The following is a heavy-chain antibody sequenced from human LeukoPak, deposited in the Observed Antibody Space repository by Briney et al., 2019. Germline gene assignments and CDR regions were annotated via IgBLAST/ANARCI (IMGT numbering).Heavy chain of an antibody. J-gene: IGHJ3*02. CDR1: GGSISSYY. CDR3: ARDPRRVCSGTSCYNHDAFDI. Sequence: SETLSLTCTVSGGSISSYYWSWIRQPPGKGLEWIGYIYYSGSTNYNPSLKSRVTISVDRSKNQFSLKLSSVTAADTAVYYCARDPRRVCSGTSCYNHDAFDIWGQGTMVTVSS. D-gene: IGHD2-2*02. V-gene: IGHV4-59*12. CDR2: IYYSGST.